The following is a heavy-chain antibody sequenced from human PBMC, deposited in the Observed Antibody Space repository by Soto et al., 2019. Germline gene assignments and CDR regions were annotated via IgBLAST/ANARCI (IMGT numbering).Heavy chain of an antibody. CDR2: IYPGDSDT. Sequence: GESLKICCKGSGYSFTSYWIGWVRQMPGKGLEWMGIIYPGDSDTRYSPSFQGQVTISADKSISTAYLQWSSLKASDTAMYYCARGRYISSGWYMDAFDIWGQGTMVTVSS. J-gene: IGHJ3*02. D-gene: IGHD6-19*01. V-gene: IGHV5-51*01. CDR1: GYSFTSYW. CDR3: ARGRYISSGWYMDAFDI.